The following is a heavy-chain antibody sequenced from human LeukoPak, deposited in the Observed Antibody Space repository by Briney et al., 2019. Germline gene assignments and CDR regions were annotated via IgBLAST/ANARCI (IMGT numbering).Heavy chain of an antibody. CDR2: ISWNSGSI. J-gene: IGHJ1*01. Sequence: GGSLRLSCAASGFTFDDYAMHWVRQAPGKGLEWGSGISWNSGSIGYADSVKGRFTISRDNAKNSLYLQMNSLRAEDTALYYCAKDIGHQLLYSYFHHWGQGTLVTVSS. CDR3: AKDIGHQLLYSYFHH. V-gene: IGHV3-9*01. CDR1: GFTFDDYA. D-gene: IGHD2-2*02.